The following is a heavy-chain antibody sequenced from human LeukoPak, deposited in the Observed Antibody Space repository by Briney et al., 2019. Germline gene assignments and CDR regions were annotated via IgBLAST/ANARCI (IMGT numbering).Heavy chain of an antibody. D-gene: IGHD1-26*01. CDR1: GFTFSSYA. V-gene: IGHV3-23*01. Sequence: GGSLRLSYAASGFTFSSYAMSWVRQAPGKGLEWVSAISGSGSSTYYADSVKGRFAISRDSSKTTLYLQMNSLRAEDTAVYYCAKGKWELTSYYFDYWGQGTLVTVSS. J-gene: IGHJ4*02. CDR3: AKGKWELTSYYFDY. CDR2: ISGSGSST.